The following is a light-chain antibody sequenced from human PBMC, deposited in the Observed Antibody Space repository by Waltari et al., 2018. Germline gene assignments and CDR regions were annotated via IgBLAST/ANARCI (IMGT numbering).Light chain of an antibody. V-gene: IGKV1-39*01. J-gene: IGKJ1*01. CDR1: QDIRKY. CDR3: QQSYSTPPA. Sequence: DIQMTQSPSSLSASVGDRVTITCQASQDIRKYLNWYQQIPGKAPQLLIYDASILETGVPSRFSGSGSGTDFTLTISSLQPEDFATYYCQQSYSTPPAFGQGTKVEIK. CDR2: DAS.